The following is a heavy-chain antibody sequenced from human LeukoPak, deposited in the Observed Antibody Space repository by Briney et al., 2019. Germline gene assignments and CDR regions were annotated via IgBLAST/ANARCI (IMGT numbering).Heavy chain of an antibody. J-gene: IGHJ4*02. D-gene: IGHD3-22*01. CDR1: GFIFSSYA. CDR3: AKDLPYDSSGYHDY. Sequence: GGSLRLSCAASGFIFSSYAMSWVRQAPGKGLEWVSAISDSGGTTYYADSVKGRFTISRDNSKNTLYLQMNSLRAEDTAVYYCAKDLPYDSSGYHDYWGQGTLVTVSS. CDR2: ISDSGGTT. V-gene: IGHV3-23*01.